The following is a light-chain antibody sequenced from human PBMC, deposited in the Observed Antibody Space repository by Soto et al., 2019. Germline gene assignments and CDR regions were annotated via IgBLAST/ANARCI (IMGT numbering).Light chain of an antibody. J-gene: IGLJ2*01. CDR2: GNN. V-gene: IGLV1-40*01. Sequence: QSVLTQPPSVSGAPGQRVTISCTGRRSNIGAGNDVHWYQHLPGTAPKLLISGNNNRPSGVPDRFSGSKSGTSASLAITGLQAEDEADYYCQSYDGNMREVVIGGGTQLTVL. CDR1: RSNIGAGND. CDR3: QSYDGNMREVV.